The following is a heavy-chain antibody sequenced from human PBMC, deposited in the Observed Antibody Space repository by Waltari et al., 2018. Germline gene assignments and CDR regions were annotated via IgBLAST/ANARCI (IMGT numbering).Heavy chain of an antibody. Sequence: QLQLQDSGPGLVKPSETLSLTCTVSGGSLSSSSHYWGWLRPPPGKGPEWIGIIYYSGSTYSNPALKSRVTISVDTSKNQFSMKLSSVTAADTAVYYCASKTKHWFDPWGQGTLVTVSS. J-gene: IGHJ5*02. CDR1: GGSLSSSSHY. CDR3: ASKTKHWFDP. CDR2: IYYSGST. V-gene: IGHV4-39*07.